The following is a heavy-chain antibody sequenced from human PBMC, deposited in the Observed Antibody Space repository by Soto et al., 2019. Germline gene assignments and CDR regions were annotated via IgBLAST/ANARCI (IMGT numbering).Heavy chain of an antibody. D-gene: IGHD3-10*01. Sequence: QVQLVESGGGLVKPGGSLRLSCAASGFTFSDYYMSWIRQAPGKGLEWASYISSSSSYTNYADSVKGRFTISRDNAKNSLYMQMNSLRDEDTAVYYCARDHYGPGWFDPWGQGTLVTVSS. CDR2: ISSSSSYT. CDR1: GFTFSDYY. CDR3: ARDHYGPGWFDP. J-gene: IGHJ5*02. V-gene: IGHV3-11*05.